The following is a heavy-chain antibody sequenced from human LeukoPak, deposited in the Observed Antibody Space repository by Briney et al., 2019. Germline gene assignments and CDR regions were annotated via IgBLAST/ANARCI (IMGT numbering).Heavy chain of an antibody. D-gene: IGHD1-14*01. V-gene: IGHV4-34*01. J-gene: IGHJ6*04. Sequence: PSETLSLTCAVYGGSFSGYYWSWIRQPPGKGLEWIGEINHSGSTNYNPSLKSRVTISVDTSKNQFSLKLSSVTAADTAVYYCARVAYPWGSGRNPLDVWGKGTTVTVSS. CDR3: ARVAYPWGSGRNPLDV. CDR2: INHSGST. CDR1: GGSFSGYY.